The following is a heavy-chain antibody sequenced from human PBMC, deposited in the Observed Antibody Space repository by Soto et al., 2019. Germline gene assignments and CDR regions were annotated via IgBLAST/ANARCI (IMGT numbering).Heavy chain of an antibody. Sequence: PGGSLRLSCAASGFTFTNYWMSWVRQAPGKGPEWVANIKQDGSEKYYADSAKGRFIISRDNAKTSLYLQMNSLRAEDTAVYYCARDMGVFWSGYPEGGFDYWGQGTPVTVSS. CDR1: GFTFTNYW. CDR3: ARDMGVFWSGYPEGGFDY. J-gene: IGHJ4*02. V-gene: IGHV3-7*01. CDR2: IKQDGSEK. D-gene: IGHD3-3*01.